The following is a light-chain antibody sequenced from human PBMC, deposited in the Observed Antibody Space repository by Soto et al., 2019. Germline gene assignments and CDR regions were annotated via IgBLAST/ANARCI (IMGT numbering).Light chain of an antibody. CDR1: QSVSSN. Sequence: EIVMTQSPATLSVSPGETATLSCRASQSVSSNLAWYQQKPGQAPRLLIYGASTRATGIPARFSGSGSGTEFTLTISSLQSEDFAVYYCQHYNNWPPWTFGQGTKLEIK. V-gene: IGKV3-15*01. J-gene: IGKJ1*01. CDR3: QHYNNWPPWT. CDR2: GAS.